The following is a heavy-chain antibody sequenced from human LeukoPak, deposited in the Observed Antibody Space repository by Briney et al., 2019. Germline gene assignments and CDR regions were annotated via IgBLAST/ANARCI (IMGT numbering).Heavy chain of an antibody. CDR2: FYHSGST. Sequence: SETLSLACSVSGGFNTHYYWSWIRQPPGKGLEWIGYFYHSGSTNYDPSLKSRVTISVDTSKNQFSLKLSSVTAADTAVYYCARGGGYDFWSGYPQGPWGQGTLVTVSS. J-gene: IGHJ5*02. V-gene: IGHV4-59*01. D-gene: IGHD3-3*01. CDR1: GGFNTHYY. CDR3: ARGGGYDFWSGYPQGP.